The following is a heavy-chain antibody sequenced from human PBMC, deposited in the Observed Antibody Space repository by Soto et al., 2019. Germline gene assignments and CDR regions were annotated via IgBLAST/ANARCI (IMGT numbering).Heavy chain of an antibody. V-gene: IGHV4-59*01. J-gene: IGHJ4*02. Sequence: SETLSLTCTVSGGSISSYYWSWIRQPPGKGLEWIGYIYYSGSTNYNPSLKSRVTISVDTSKNQFSLKLSSVTAADTAVYYCARARIAAAGIAPFYFDYRGQRTPVTVSS. D-gene: IGHD6-13*01. CDR3: ARARIAAAGIAPFYFDY. CDR2: IYYSGST. CDR1: GGSISSYY.